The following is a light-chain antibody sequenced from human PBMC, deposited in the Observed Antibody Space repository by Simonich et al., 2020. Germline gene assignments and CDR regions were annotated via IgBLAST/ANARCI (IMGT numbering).Light chain of an antibody. Sequence: EIVLTQSPGTLSLSPGERATLSCRASQSVSSIYLAWYQQKPGQAPRLLLYGASSRATGIPDRFSGSGSGTDFTLTISRREPEDFAVYYCQQYGSSPFTFGPGTKVDIK. CDR1: QSVSSIY. V-gene: IGKV3-20*01. CDR3: QQYGSSPFT. J-gene: IGKJ3*01. CDR2: GAS.